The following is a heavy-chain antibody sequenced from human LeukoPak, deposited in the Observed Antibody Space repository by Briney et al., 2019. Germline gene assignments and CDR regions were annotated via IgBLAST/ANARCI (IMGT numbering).Heavy chain of an antibody. CDR1: GGSTSGYF. CDR3: ARVDGFGESPLDAFDV. D-gene: IGHD3-10*01. Sequence: SETLSLTCDVSGGSTSGYFWSWIRKPPRKGPDWIGEINHSGSTKYIPSLNSRLTISVDTSKNQFSLKLTSVTAAGTAVYYCARVDGFGESPLDAFDVWGQGTMVTVSS. V-gene: IGHV4-34*01. J-gene: IGHJ3*01. CDR2: INHSGST.